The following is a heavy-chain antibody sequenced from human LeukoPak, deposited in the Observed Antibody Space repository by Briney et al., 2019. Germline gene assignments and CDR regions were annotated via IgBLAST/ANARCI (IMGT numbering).Heavy chain of an antibody. V-gene: IGHV4-61*01. CDR1: GVSVSSGSYY. J-gene: IGHJ4*02. CDR3: ARDRPPYSGRYLGN. D-gene: IGHD1-26*01. CDR2: VYSRGST. Sequence: NPSETLSLTCIVSGVSVSSGSYYWSWIRQLPGKGLEWIGYVYSRGSTNYNPSLKSRVTISLDTSKNQLSLRLNSVTAADTAVYYCARDRPPYSGRYLGNWGQGTRVTVSS.